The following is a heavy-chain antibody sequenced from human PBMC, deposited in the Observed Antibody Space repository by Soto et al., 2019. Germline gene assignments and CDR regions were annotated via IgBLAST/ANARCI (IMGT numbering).Heavy chain of an antibody. CDR2: ISSSGSTI. D-gene: IGHD5-12*01. J-gene: IGHJ4*02. CDR1: GFTFSNYY. V-gene: IGHV3-11*01. Sequence: GGSLRHSCAASGFTFSNYYMSWIRQAPGKGLEWVSYISSSGSTIYYADSVKGRFTISRDNAKNSLYLQMNSLRAEDTAVYYCARSGYDSLSHDYWGQGTLVTVSS. CDR3: ARSGYDSLSHDY.